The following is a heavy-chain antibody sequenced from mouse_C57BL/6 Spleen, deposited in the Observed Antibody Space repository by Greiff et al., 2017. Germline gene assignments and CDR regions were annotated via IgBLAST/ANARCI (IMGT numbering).Heavy chain of an antibody. CDR3: ARADGYLHYYAMDY. CDR1: GYTFTSYW. CDR2: IDPNSGGT. Sequence: VQLQQSGAELVKPGASVKLSCKASGYTFTSYWMHWVKQRPGRGLEWIGRIDPNSGGTKYNEKFKSKATLTVDKPSSTAYMQLSSLTSEDSAVYDCARADGYLHYYAMDYWGQGTSVTVSS. V-gene: IGHV1-72*01. D-gene: IGHD2-3*01. J-gene: IGHJ4*01.